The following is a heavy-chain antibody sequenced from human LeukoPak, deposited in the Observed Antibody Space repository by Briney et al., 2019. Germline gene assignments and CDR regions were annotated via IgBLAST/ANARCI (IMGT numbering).Heavy chain of an antibody. J-gene: IGHJ4*02. D-gene: IGHD1-26*01. CDR1: GFTFSTYS. CDR3: AKGRTLVGGSTRSYDC. Sequence: GGSLRLSCAASGFTFSTYSMSWVRQAPGKGLEWGSDISGNGGDTFYAASVKGRFPISRDNSKHTLFLQMNSLRDEDTAVYYCAKGRTLVGGSTRSYDCWGQGTLVTVSS. CDR2: ISGNGGDT. V-gene: IGHV3-23*01.